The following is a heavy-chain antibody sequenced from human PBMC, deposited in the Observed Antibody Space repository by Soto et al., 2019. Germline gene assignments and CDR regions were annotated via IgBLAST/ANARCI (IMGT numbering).Heavy chain of an antibody. CDR1: CFTFSNYG. CDR2: INPNNGGT. V-gene: IGHV1-2*02. CDR3: ARDTVRYYDFWSGHRYYYGMDV. Sequence: APGKGSFQAPCFTFSNYGIIWGRQAPGQSPEWVGWINPNNGGTNYAQKFQGRVTMTRDTSISTAYMELSRLRSDDTAVYYCARDTVRYYDFWSGHRYYYGMDVWGQGTTVTVSS. J-gene: IGHJ6*02. D-gene: IGHD3-3*01.